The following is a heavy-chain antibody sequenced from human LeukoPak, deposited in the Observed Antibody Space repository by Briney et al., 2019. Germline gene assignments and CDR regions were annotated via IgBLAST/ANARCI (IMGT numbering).Heavy chain of an antibody. V-gene: IGHV1-18*01. Sequence: ASEKVSCKASGYTFTSYGISWVRQAPGQGLVWMGWINAYNGNTNNAQKLQGRVTMTIDTSTSTAYMELRSLRSDDTAVYYCARDLYTAMVPFDYWGQGTLVTVSS. J-gene: IGHJ4*02. D-gene: IGHD5-18*01. CDR3: ARDLYTAMVPFDY. CDR2: INAYNGNT. CDR1: GYTFTSYG.